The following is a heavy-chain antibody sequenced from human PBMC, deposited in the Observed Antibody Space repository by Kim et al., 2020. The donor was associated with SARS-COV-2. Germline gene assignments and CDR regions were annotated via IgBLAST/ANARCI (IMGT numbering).Heavy chain of an antibody. CDR2: INPNTGGA. J-gene: IGHJ4*01. CDR3: ARDLGGFDSSGYFWH. CDR1: GYTFSDYS. V-gene: IGHV1-2*02. D-gene: IGHD3-22*01. Sequence: ASVKVSCKASGYTFSDYSIHWVRQAPGQGLEWMGWINPNTGGAKYAQKFQGGVTITRDTSISTAYMELTNLKFDDTAVYYCARDLGGFDSSGYFWHWGQGTLVTVSS.